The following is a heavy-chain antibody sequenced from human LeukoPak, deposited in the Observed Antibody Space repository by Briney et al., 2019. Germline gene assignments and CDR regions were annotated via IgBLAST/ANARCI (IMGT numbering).Heavy chain of an antibody. J-gene: IGHJ4*02. CDR1: GYTFTDYY. CDR2: INPNSGGT. CDR3: ARDGRYSTSSGYVDY. V-gene: IGHV1-2*02. D-gene: IGHD6-6*01. Sequence: ASVKVSCKAPGYTFTDYYMQWVRQAPGQGLEWMGWINPNSGGTNYVQKLQGRVTMTRDTSITTAYMELSRLTSDDTAVYYCARDGRYSTSSGYVDYWGQGTLVTVSS.